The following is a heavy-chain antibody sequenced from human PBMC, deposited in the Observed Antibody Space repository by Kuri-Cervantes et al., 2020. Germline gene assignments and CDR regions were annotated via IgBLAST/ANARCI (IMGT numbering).Heavy chain of an antibody. CDR1: GGSFSGYY. V-gene: IGHV4-34*01. CDR2: IYYSGST. Sequence: SETLSLTCAVYGGSFSGYYWSWIRQPPGKGLEWIGSIYYSGSTYYNPSLKSRVTISVDSSKNHFSLKVSSVTAADTAVYFCARDQYFYYMDVWGKGTAVTVSS. J-gene: IGHJ6*03. CDR3: ARDQYFYYMDV. D-gene: IGHD2-2*01.